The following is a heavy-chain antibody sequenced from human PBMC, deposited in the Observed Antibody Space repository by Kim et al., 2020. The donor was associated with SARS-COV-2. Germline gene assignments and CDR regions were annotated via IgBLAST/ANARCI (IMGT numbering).Heavy chain of an antibody. Sequence: SETLSLTCSVSGGSITSSNYYWSWIRQHPGKGLEWIGYIYHNGDTYYNPSLKSRPTMSMDTSKNQFSLRLSSVTAADSAVYYCARAVVLRFLEWSPHDYWGQGILVTVSS. V-gene: IGHV4-31*03. D-gene: IGHD3-3*01. CDR2: IYHNGDT. CDR3: ARAVVLRFLEWSPHDY. J-gene: IGHJ4*02. CDR1: GGSITSSNYY.